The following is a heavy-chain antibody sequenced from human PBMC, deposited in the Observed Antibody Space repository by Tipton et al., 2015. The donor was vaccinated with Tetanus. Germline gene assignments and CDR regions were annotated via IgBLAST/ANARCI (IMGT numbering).Heavy chain of an antibody. CDR1: GVSFRDHY. CDR2: IDHRGST. J-gene: IGHJ5*02. Sequence: TLSLTCAVSGVSFRDHYWSWIRQPPGKGLEWIGEIDHRGSTRYNPSLRSRVTFSVDTSKNHLLMKMTSVTAADTAVYYCAGSLVRWFVPWGQGTLVTVSS. V-gene: IGHV4-34*01. D-gene: IGHD3-22*01. CDR3: AGSLVRWFVP.